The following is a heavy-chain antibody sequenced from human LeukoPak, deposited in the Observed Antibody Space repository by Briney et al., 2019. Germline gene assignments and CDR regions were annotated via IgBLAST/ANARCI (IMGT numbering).Heavy chain of an antibody. CDR3: AKRADYYDSSRALYDAFDL. J-gene: IGHJ3*01. V-gene: IGHV3-30*02. CDR2: IRYDGSDK. CDR1: GFTFSSYA. D-gene: IGHD3-16*01. Sequence: PGRSLRLSCAASGFTFSSYAMHWVRQAPGKGLEWVTFIRYDGSDKYYADSVKGRFTISRDNSKNTLFLQMNSLRVEDTAVYYCAKRADYYDSSRALYDAFDLWGQGTMVTVSS.